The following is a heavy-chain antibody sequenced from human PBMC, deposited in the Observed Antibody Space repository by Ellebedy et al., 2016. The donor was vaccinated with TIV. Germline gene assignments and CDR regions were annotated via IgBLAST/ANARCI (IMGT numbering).Heavy chain of an antibody. CDR1: GYTFTSYY. J-gene: IGHJ3*02. D-gene: IGHD3-22*01. CDR2: INPNSGGT. Sequence: ASVKVSXXASGYTFTSYYMHWVRQAPGQGLEWMGWINPNSGGTNYAQKFQGRVTMTRDTSISTAYMELSRLRSDDTAVYYCARVRYDSSGYYRPDAFDIWGQGTMVTVSS. V-gene: IGHV1-2*02. CDR3: ARVRYDSSGYYRPDAFDI.